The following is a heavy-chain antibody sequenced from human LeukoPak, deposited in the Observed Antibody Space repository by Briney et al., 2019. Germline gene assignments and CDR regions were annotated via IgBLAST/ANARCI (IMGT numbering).Heavy chain of an antibody. CDR2: INPNTGGT. CDR1: GYTFTAYY. Sequence: GASVKVSCKASGYTFTAYYMHWVRQAPRQGLEWMGWINPNTGGTNYAQKFQGRVTMTRDASISTAYMELSRLRSDDTAVYYCARVPNTKAFDYWGQGTLVTVSS. V-gene: IGHV1-2*02. CDR3: ARVPNTKAFDY. J-gene: IGHJ4*02. D-gene: IGHD1-1*01.